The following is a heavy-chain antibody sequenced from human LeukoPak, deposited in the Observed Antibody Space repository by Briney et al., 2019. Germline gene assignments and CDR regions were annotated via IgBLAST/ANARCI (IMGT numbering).Heavy chain of an antibody. V-gene: IGHV3-48*01. CDR3: QGSQYYYDSSGYAYSFDY. D-gene: IGHD3-22*01. J-gene: IGHJ4*02. CDR2: ISSSSSTI. Sequence: PGGSLRLSCAASGFTFSSYSMNWVRQAPGKGLEWVSYISSSSSTIYYADSVKGRFTISRDNAKNSLYLRMNSLRAEDTAVYYCQGSQYYYDSSGYAYSFDYWGQGTLVTVSS. CDR1: GFTFSSYS.